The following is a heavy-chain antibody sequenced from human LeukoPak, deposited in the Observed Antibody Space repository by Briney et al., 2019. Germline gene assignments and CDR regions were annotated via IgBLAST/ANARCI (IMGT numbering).Heavy chain of an antibody. V-gene: IGHV6-1*01. J-gene: IGHJ4*02. Sequence: SQTLSLTCAISGDSVSSNSATWNWIRQSPSRGLEWLGSTYYRSKWNNEYAVSVKSRISINPDTSKNQFSLQLNSVTPEDTAVYYCARSMRYSGYDSDASAARSIYYFDYWGQGTLVTVSS. D-gene: IGHD5-12*01. CDR3: ARSMRYSGYDSDASAARSIYYFDY. CDR1: GDSVSSNSAT. CDR2: TYYRSKWNN.